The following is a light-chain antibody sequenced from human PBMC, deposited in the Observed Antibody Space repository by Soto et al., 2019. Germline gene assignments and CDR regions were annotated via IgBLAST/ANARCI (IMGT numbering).Light chain of an antibody. V-gene: IGKV3-15*01. CDR2: GAS. Sequence: EIVMTQSPATLSVSPGARDPLSCRASQSVSSNLAWYQQKAGQAPRLLMYGASTRATGIPARFSGSGSGTEFTLTISSLQSEDFAVYYCQQYNNWPLTFGGGTKVDIK. CDR1: QSVSSN. J-gene: IGKJ4*01. CDR3: QQYNNWPLT.